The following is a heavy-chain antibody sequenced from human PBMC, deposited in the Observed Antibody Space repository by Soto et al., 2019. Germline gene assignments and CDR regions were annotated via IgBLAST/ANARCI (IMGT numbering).Heavy chain of an antibody. CDR3: ARDKRRGTVTQYYYYGMDV. J-gene: IGHJ6*02. CDR1: CYYIRIRGV. D-gene: IGHD4-17*01. CDR2: IYYSGST. Sequence: SVTQPHTSDVACYYIRIRGVSICIHQLTGNGVESIGYIYYSGSTNYNPSLKSRVTISVDTSKNQFSLKLSSVTAADTAVYYCARDKRRGTVTQYYYYGMDVWGQGTTVPVS. V-gene: IGHV4-28*03.